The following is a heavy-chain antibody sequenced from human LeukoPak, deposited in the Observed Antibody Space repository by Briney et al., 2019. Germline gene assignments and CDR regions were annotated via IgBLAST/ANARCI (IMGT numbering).Heavy chain of an antibody. CDR1: GGSISGTTYH. J-gene: IGHJ4*02. D-gene: IGHD1-26*01. CDR2: ISYSGDT. V-gene: IGHV4-39*01. Sequence: SETLSLTCTVSGGSISGTTYHWGWIRQPPGKGLEWIGSISYSGDTDYNASLKSRVTISAVTSKSQFSLKLSSVTAADTAVYYCARRPRSGSYYHLDYWGQGTLVTVSS. CDR3: ARRPRSGSYYHLDY.